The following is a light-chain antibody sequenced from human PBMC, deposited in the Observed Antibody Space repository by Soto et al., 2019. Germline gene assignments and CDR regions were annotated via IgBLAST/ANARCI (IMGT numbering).Light chain of an antibody. CDR3: SSYAGSNNLVI. V-gene: IGLV2-8*01. J-gene: IGLJ2*01. Sequence: QSALTQPPSASGSPGQSVTISCTGTSSDVGAYKYVSWYQQHPGKAPKLIISEVNKRPSGVPDRFSGSKSGNTASLIVSELQAEDEADYYCSSYAGSNNLVIFGGGTKLTVL. CDR2: EVN. CDR1: SSDVGAYKY.